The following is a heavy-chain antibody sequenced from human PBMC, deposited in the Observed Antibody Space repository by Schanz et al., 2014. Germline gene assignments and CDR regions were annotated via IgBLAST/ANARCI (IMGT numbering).Heavy chain of an antibody. D-gene: IGHD3-10*01. CDR2: INPTTGNP. J-gene: IGHJ5*02. CDR1: GYIFSSYA. Sequence: QLVQSGSEFRKPGASVKVSCKASGYIFSSYAIHWVRQAPGQGLEWMGWINPTTGNPTYAQGFTGRFVFSLDTSASTAYLQISSLKAEDTAVYYCARDRSYYSNYFDPWGQGTLVTVSS. CDR3: ARDRSYYSNYFDP. V-gene: IGHV7-4-1*02.